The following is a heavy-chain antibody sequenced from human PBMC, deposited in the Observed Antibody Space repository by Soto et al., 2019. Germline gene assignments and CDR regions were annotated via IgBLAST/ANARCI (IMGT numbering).Heavy chain of an antibody. D-gene: IGHD2-8*01. CDR3: AREIMPLTNDWYFDL. CDR1: GGSISGGVHS. Sequence: QVQLQESGPGLVKPSETLSLTCTVSGGSISGGVHSWSWIRQPPGKGLEWIGHIFDSGSTYHNPSLKSRLTISVDTSKNQFSLRLSCVTAADTAVYYCAREIMPLTNDWYFDLWGRGTLVTVSS. J-gene: IGHJ2*01. V-gene: IGHV4-30-4*01. CDR2: IFDSGST.